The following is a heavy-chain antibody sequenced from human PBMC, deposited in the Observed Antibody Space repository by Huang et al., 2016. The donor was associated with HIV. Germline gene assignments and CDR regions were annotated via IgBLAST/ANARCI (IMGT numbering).Heavy chain of an antibody. J-gene: IGHJ4*02. CDR3: TGIFYDSTGYYYHY. CDR1: GFPFRDYQ. D-gene: IGHD3-22*01. Sequence: EVQLVQSGGVAIKPGGSLRLSCAASGFPFRDYQLHWVRQVTGKGLEWVALISGDGSTKKYGDSVKGRFTISRDNSKDSLYLQMNSLKTEDTAFYYCTGIFYDSTGYYYHYWGQGTLVTVSS. V-gene: IGHV3-43*01. CDR2: ISGDGSTK.